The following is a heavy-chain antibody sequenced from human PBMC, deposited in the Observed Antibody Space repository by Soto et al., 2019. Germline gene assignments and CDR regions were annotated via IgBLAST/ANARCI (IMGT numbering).Heavy chain of an antibody. CDR3: ARSYYYYVWGSYRYGHFDY. CDR2: INSNSGCT. J-gene: IGHJ4*03. CDR1: GYTFTGYY. D-gene: IGHD3-16*02. V-gene: IGHV1-2*02. Sequence: ASLKVSCKAAGYTFTGYYMHWVRQAPGQGLEWMGWINSNSGCTNYAQKFQGGVTMTRDTSTSTAYMQLRSVRADDTAVYYCARSYYYYVWGSYRYGHFDYWGQGTPVTVSS.